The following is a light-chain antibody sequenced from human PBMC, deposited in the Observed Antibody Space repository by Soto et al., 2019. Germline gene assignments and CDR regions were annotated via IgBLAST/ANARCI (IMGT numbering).Light chain of an antibody. Sequence: DIQMTQSPSTLSASVGDRVTITCRACQRISSWLAWYQQKPGKAPKLLIYEASILQSGAPSRFSGSGSRTEFTLTISSLQPDDFATYYCQHFLSYPLTFGGGTKVDI. J-gene: IGKJ4*01. CDR3: QHFLSYPLT. V-gene: IGKV1-5*03. CDR1: QRISSW. CDR2: EAS.